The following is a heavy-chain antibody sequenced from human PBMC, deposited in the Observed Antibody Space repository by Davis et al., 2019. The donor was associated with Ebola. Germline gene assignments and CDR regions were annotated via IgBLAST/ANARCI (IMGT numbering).Heavy chain of an antibody. CDR1: GFTFSSYS. V-gene: IGHV4-39*01. J-gene: IGHJ5*02. CDR2: IYYSGST. Sequence: ESLKISCAASGFTFSSYSMNWIRQPPGKGLEWIGSIYYSGSTYYNPSLKSRVTISVDTSKNQFSLKLSSVTAADTAVYYCARQNTYYDILTGYKHNWFDPWGQGTLVTVSS. CDR3: ARQNTYYDILTGYKHNWFDP. D-gene: IGHD3-9*01.